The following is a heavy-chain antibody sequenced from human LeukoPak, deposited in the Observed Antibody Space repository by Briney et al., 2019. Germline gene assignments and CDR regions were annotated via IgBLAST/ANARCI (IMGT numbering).Heavy chain of an antibody. D-gene: IGHD2-15*01. V-gene: IGHV1-69*10. CDR2: IIPTLNIA. J-gene: IGHJ5*02. CDR1: GGTFNNYA. CDR3: GYCSGGSCYSRDWFDP. Sequence: SVKVSCKATGGTFNNYAISWLRQAPGQGLEWMGRIIPTLNIANYAQKFQGRVTITAVKSTSTAYSELSSLRSEDTAVYYCGYCSGGSCYSRDWFDPWGQGTLVTVSS.